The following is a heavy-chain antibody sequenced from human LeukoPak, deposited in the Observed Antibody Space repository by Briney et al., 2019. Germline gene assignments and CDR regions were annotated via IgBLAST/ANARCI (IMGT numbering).Heavy chain of an antibody. D-gene: IGHD3-16*01. CDR2: ISGGGGGT. J-gene: IGHJ4*02. CDR3: AKGRYYFDY. Sequence: GGSLRLSCAASGFTFSSYAMSWVRQAPGKGLDWVSAISGGGGGTYYADSVKGRFTISRDNSKNTLYLQMNSLRAEDTAVYYCAKGRYYFDYWGQGTLVTVSS. V-gene: IGHV3-23*01. CDR1: GFTFSSYA.